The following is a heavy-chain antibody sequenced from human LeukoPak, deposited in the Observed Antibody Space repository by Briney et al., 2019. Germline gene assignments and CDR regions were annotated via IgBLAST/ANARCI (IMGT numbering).Heavy chain of an antibody. CDR1: GFTVSSNY. J-gene: IGHJ4*02. CDR2: ISGSGGST. CDR3: AKTKYSSSWYYFDY. Sequence: GGSLRLSCAASGFTVSSNYMSWVRQAPGKGLEWVSAISGSGGSTYYADSVKGRFTISRDNSKNTLYLQMNSLRAEDTAVYYCAKTKYSSSWYYFDYWGQGTLVTVSS. D-gene: IGHD6-13*01. V-gene: IGHV3-23*01.